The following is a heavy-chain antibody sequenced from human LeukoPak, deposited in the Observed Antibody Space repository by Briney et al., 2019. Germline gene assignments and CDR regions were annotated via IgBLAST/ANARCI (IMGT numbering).Heavy chain of an antibody. J-gene: IGHJ4*02. CDR1: GFIFSNYA. Sequence: GGSLRLSCAASGFIFSNYAMHWVRQAPGKGLEWVALISSDGSKIYYADSVKGRFTISRDNSRNTLCLQMNSLRAEDSAVYYCAREDPLYASGADTFDFWGQGTLVTVSS. V-gene: IGHV3-30*04. CDR2: ISSDGSKI. D-gene: IGHD3-10*01. CDR3: AREDPLYASGADTFDF.